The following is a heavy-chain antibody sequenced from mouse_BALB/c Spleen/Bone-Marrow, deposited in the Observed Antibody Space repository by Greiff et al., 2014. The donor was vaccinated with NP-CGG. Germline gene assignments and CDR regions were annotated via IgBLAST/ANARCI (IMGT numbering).Heavy chain of an antibody. CDR1: GFTFSSFG. D-gene: IGHD1-1*01. V-gene: IGHV5-17*02. CDR2: ISSDSSTI. J-gene: IGHJ4*01. CDR3: ARSNYVGYYAMDY. Sequence: EVQLVESGGGLVQPGGSWKLSCAASGFTFSSFGIHWVRQAPEKGLEWVAYISSDSSTIYYADTVKGRFTISRDNPKNTLFLQMTSLRSEDTAMYYCARSNYVGYYAMDYWGQGTSVTVSS.